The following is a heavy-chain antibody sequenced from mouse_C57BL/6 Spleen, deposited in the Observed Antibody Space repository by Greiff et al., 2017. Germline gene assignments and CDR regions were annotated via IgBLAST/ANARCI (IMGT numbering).Heavy chain of an antibody. D-gene: IGHD1-1*01. V-gene: IGHV1-61*01. CDR1: GYTFTSYW. J-gene: IGHJ2*01. CDR3: ARLGTTVVARGY. Sequence: VQLQQPGAELVRPGSSVKLSCKASGYTFTSYWMAWVKQRPGQGLEWIGNIYPSDSETHYNQKFKDKGTLTVDKSSSTAYMQLSSLTSEDSAVYYCARLGTTVVARGYWGQGTTLTVSS. CDR2: IYPSDSET.